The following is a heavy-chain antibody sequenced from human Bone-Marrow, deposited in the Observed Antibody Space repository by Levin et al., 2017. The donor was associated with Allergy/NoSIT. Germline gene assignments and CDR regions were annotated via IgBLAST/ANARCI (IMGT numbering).Heavy chain of an antibody. CDR1: GGSFSGYY. CDR2: INHSGST. J-gene: IGHJ6*03. Sequence: SETLSLTCAVYGGSFSGYYWSWIRQPPGKGLEWIGEINHSGSTNYNPSLKSRVTISVDTSKNQFSLKLSSVTAADTAVYYCARGDIVVVVAATDRNYYYYYMDVWGKGTTVTVSS. D-gene: IGHD2-15*01. CDR3: ARGDIVVVVAATDRNYYYYYMDV. V-gene: IGHV4-34*01.